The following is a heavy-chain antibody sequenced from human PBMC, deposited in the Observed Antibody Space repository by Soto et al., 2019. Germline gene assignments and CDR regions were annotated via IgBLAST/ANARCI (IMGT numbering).Heavy chain of an antibody. Sequence: SETLSLTCTVSGGSISSGGYYWSWIRQHPGKGLEWIGYIYYSGSTYYNPSLKSRVTISVDTSKNQFSLKLSSATAADTAVYYCARERVYDILTGYSKYYFDYWGQGTLVTVSS. V-gene: IGHV4-31*03. CDR3: ARERVYDILTGYSKYYFDY. D-gene: IGHD3-9*01. CDR1: GGSISSGGYY. J-gene: IGHJ4*02. CDR2: IYYSGST.